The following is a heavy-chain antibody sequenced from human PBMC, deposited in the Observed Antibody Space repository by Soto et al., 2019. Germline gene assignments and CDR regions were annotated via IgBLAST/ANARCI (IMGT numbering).Heavy chain of an antibody. V-gene: IGHV4-39*01. J-gene: IGHJ5*02. CDR2: IYYSGTS. CDR1: GGSINDDTYY. CDR3: AKLYCDSPNCVPLDP. Sequence: QLQLQESGPGLVEPSETLSLTCTVSGGSINDDTYYWGWIRQPPGKGLEWIGSIYYSGTSSYNPSFGSRVTISVDMSRKPLSLRLRSVPAAVTAVYYCAKLYCDSPNCVPLDPWGQGTLVIVSS. D-gene: IGHD2-2*01.